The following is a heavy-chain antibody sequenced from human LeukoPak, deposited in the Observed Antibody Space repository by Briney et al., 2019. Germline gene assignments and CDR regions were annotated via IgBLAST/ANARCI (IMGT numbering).Heavy chain of an antibody. CDR3: ARERKVGATTRFDY. V-gene: IGHV4-34*01. CDR2: INHSGST. Sequence: SETLSLTCAVYGGSFSGYYWSWIRQPPGKGLEWIGEINHSGSTNYNPSLKSRVTISVDASKNQFSLKLSSVTAADTAVYYCARERKVGATTRFDYWGQGTLVTVSS. J-gene: IGHJ4*02. D-gene: IGHD1-26*01. CDR1: GGSFSGYY.